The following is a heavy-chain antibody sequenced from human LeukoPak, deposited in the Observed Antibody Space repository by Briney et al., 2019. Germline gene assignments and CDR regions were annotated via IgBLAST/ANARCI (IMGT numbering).Heavy chain of an antibody. D-gene: IGHD5-18*01. V-gene: IGHV1-69*13. CDR3: ARGTSGYSYGYFYYYAMDV. Sequence: SVKVSCKASGGTFSNYAISWVRQAPGQGLERMGGIIPILGTTNYAQKFQGRVTITADASTNTAYMELSILRSEDTAVYYCARGTSGYSYGYFYYYAMDVWGQGTTVTVSS. CDR1: GGTFSNYA. CDR2: IIPILGTT. J-gene: IGHJ6*02.